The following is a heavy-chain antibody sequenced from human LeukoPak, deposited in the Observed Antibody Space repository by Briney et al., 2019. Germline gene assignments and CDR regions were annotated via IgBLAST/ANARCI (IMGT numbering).Heavy chain of an antibody. V-gene: IGHV4-34*01. J-gene: IGHJ3*02. CDR1: GGSFSGYY. CDR3: AREIVAGLGVSFDI. D-gene: IGHD5-12*01. CDR2: INHSGST. Sequence: PSETQSLTCAVYGGSFSGYYWSWIRQPPGKGLEWIGEINHSGSTNYNPSLKSRVTISGDTSKNQFSLKLSSVTAADTAVYYCAREIVAGLGVSFDIWGQGTMVTVSS.